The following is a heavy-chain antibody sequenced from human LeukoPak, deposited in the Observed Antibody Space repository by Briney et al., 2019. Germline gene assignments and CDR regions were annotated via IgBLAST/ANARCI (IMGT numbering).Heavy chain of an antibody. CDR1: GYSISSDY. V-gene: IGHV4-38-2*01. CDR3: ARLSGAPVRHPIYHFDY. CDR2: VYHSGST. Sequence: SETLSLTCAVSGYSISSDYWGWLRQPPGKGLEWIGNVYHSGSTYKNPSLKSRVSISLDTSNNQFSLKLTSVTAADTAIYYCARLSGAPVRHPIYHFDYWGQGALVTVSS. J-gene: IGHJ4*02. D-gene: IGHD1-26*01.